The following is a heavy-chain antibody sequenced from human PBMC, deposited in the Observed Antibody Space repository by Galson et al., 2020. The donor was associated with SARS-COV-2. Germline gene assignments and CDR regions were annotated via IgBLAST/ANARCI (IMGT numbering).Heavy chain of an antibody. V-gene: IGHV3-33*01. CDR1: GITFSRYG. Sequence: GGSLRLSCAASGITFSRYGMHWVRQAPGKGLEWVAVIWYDGSNKYYGDSVKGRFTISRDNSGDTLYLQMNSLRAEDTAVYYCARGRSSMILLRTDAFDIWGQGTMVTVCS. CDR2: IWYDGSNK. J-gene: IGHJ3*02. D-gene: IGHD3-16*01. CDR3: ARGRSSMILLRTDAFDI.